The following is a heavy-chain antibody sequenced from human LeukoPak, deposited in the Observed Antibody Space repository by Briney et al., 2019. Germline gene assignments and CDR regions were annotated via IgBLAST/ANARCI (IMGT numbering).Heavy chain of an antibody. J-gene: IGHJ4*02. D-gene: IGHD6-6*01. CDR2: IYYSGST. Sequence: SETLSLTCTVSGGSISSSSYYWGWIRQPPGKGLEWIGSIYYSGSTYYNPSLKSRVTISVDTSKNQSSLKLRSVTAADTAVYYCARIRSEQLGRHFDYWGQGTLVTVSS. CDR1: GGSISSSSYY. CDR3: ARIRSEQLGRHFDY. V-gene: IGHV4-39*01.